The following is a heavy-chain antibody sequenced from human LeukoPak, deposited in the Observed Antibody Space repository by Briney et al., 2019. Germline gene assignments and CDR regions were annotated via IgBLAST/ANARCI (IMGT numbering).Heavy chain of an antibody. D-gene: IGHD2-2*03. CDR3: ARVGFGWFDP. J-gene: IGHJ5*02. CDR1: GGSISSYY. Sequence: PSETLSLTCTVSGGSISSYYWSWIRQPPGKGLEWIGYIYYSGSTNYNPSLKSRVTISVDTSKNQFSLKLSSVTAADTAVYYCARVGFGWFDPWGQGILVTVSS. V-gene: IGHV4-59*01. CDR2: IYYSGST.